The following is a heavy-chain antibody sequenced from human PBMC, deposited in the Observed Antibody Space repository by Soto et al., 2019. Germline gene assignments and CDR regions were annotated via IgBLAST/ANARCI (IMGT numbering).Heavy chain of an antibody. CDR1: GFTFSGSA. J-gene: IGHJ3*02. V-gene: IGHV3-73*01. CDR3: THLWFGGLQAFDI. D-gene: IGHD3-10*01. Sequence: GGSLRLSCAASGFTFSGSAMHWVRQASGKGLEWVGRIRSKANSYATAYAASVKGRFTISRDDSKNTAYLQMNSLKTEDTAVYYCTHLWFGGLQAFDIWGQGTMVTVSS. CDR2: IRSKANSYAT.